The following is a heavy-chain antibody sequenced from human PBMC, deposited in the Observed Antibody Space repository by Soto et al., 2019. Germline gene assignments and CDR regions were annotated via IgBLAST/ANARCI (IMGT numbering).Heavy chain of an antibody. D-gene: IGHD4-17*01. J-gene: IGHJ6*02. CDR1: GFTFSSYG. CDR3: AKDQDSYGDYVYYGMDV. Sequence: QVQLVESGGGVVQPGRSLRLSCAASGFTFSSYGMHWVRQAPGKGLEWVAVISYDGSNKYYADSVKGRFTISRDNSKNTLYLQMNRLRAEDTAVYYCAKDQDSYGDYVYYGMDVWGPGTTVTVSS. CDR2: ISYDGSNK. V-gene: IGHV3-30*18.